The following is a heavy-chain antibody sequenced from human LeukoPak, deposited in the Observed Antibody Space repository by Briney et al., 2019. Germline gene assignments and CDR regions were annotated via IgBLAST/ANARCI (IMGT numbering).Heavy chain of an antibody. CDR1: GFTFSSYG. CDR2: ISYDGSNK. V-gene: IGHV3-30*18. Sequence: GGSLRLSCAASGFTFSSYGMHWVRQAPVKGLEWVAVISYDGSNKYYADSVKGRFTISRDNSKNTLYLQMNSLRAEDTAVYYCAKFKVASGGFDYWGQGTLVTVSS. D-gene: IGHD3-10*01. J-gene: IGHJ4*02. CDR3: AKFKVASGGFDY.